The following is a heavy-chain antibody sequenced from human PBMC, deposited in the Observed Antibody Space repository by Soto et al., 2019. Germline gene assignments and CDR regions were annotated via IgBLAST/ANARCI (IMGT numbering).Heavy chain of an antibody. V-gene: IGHV3-33*01. CDR2: IWSDGSKK. J-gene: IGHJ6*02. Sequence: GGSLRLSCEASGFSFSSFGIQWVRQAPGKGLEWVAVIWSDGSKKYYAESVKGRFTISRDNSNDTVSLQMGSLRAEDTAVYYCAVLASSCSGGSCFLYGIDAWGPGTTVTVSS. CDR1: GFSFSSFG. D-gene: IGHD2-15*01. CDR3: AVLASSCSGGSCFLYGIDA.